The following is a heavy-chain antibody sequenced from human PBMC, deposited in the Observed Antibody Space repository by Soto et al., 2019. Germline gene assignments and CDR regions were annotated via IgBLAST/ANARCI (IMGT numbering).Heavy chain of an antibody. CDR1: GFTFSSYA. Sequence: GGSLRLSCAASGFTFSSYAMHWVRQAPGKGLEWVAVISYDGSNKYYADSVKGRFTISRDNSKNTLYLQMNSLRAEDTAVYYCAKIAYYYDSSGYHNELFDYWGQGTLVTVSS. V-gene: IGHV3-30-3*01. D-gene: IGHD3-22*01. CDR3: AKIAYYYDSSGYHNELFDY. J-gene: IGHJ4*02. CDR2: ISYDGSNK.